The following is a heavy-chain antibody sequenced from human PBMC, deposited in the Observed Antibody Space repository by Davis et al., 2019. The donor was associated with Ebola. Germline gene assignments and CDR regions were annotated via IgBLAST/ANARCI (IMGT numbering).Heavy chain of an antibody. CDR2: ITSSGNYA. CDR3: AREDCIDGNCYADPLDY. V-gene: IGHV3-64*02. CDR1: GFIFDNYA. D-gene: IGHD2-15*01. J-gene: IGHJ4*02. Sequence: PGGSLRLSCAASGFIFDNYAMTWVRQAPGKGLEYVSAITSSGNYAYYADFVKGRFTISRDNGRNTVYLQMGSLRPEDMAIYYCAREDCIDGNCYADPLDYWGQGTLVTVSS.